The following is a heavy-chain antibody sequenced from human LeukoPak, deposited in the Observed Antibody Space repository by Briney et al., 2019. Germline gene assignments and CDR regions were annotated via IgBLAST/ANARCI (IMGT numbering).Heavy chain of an antibody. CDR2: INPNIGGT. CDR1: GYTFTGYY. CDR3: ARDLYYYDSSGYSHHDAFDI. Sequence: ASVKVSCKASGYTFTGYYMHWVRQAPGQGLEWVGWINPNIGGTNDAQKFQGRVTMTRDTSISTAYMELSRLRSDDTAVYFCARDLYYYDSSGYSHHDAFDIWGQGTMVTVSS. D-gene: IGHD3-22*01. V-gene: IGHV1-2*02. J-gene: IGHJ3*02.